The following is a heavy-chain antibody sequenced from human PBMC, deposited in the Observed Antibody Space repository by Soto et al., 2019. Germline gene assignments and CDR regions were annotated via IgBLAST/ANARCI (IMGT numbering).Heavy chain of an antibody. CDR2: ISYDGSNK. D-gene: IGHD4-4*01. CDR1: GFTFSSYA. Sequence: QVQLVESGGGVVQPGRSLRLSCAASGFTFSSYAMHWVRQAPGKGLEWVAVISYDGSNKYYADSVKGRFTISRDNSKNTLYLQMNSLRAEDTAVYYCARDGGDYSTDNWFDPWGQGTLVTVSS. CDR3: ARDGGDYSTDNWFDP. V-gene: IGHV3-30-3*01. J-gene: IGHJ5*02.